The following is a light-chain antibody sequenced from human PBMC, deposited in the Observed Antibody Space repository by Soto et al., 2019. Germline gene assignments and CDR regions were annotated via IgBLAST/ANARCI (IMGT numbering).Light chain of an antibody. CDR2: GAS. V-gene: IGKV3-15*01. J-gene: IGKJ1*01. CDR1: QSVNSN. CDR3: QQYDDWPWT. Sequence: EIVLTQSPGALSVSPGGGCTRSCMASQSVNSNLALYHLKPGQAPRLLIYGASIRAAGIPARFTGSESGTEFTLSISSLQSEDFAVYYCQQYDDWPWTFGHGTKVDIK.